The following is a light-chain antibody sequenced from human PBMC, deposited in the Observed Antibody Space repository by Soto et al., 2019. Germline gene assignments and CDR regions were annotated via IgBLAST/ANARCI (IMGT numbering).Light chain of an antibody. CDR1: QSVLYSSNNKNY. J-gene: IGKJ1*01. CDR3: QQYYHPPQP. Sequence: DIVLTQSQDSLAVSLGERANINCKSSQSVLYSSNNKNYLAWYQPKPGQPPKLLIYWASNRESGGPDRFSGSGAGTDFTLTISSLQPEDVAVYYCQQYYHPPQPFAQETNVGIK. V-gene: IGKV4-1*01. CDR2: WAS.